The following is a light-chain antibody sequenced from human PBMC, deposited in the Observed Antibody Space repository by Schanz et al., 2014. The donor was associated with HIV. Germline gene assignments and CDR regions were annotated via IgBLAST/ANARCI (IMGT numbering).Light chain of an antibody. V-gene: IGLV4-69*01. CDR3: QTWDSGIRV. CDR2: LNSDGSH. Sequence: QLVLTQSPSASASLGASVKLTCTLSSGHSSYAIAWPQQQPEKGPRYLMKLNSDGSHSKGDGIPDRFSGSSSGADRYLTISSLQSEDEADYYCQTWDSGIRVFGGGTKLTVL. CDR1: SGHSSYA. J-gene: IGLJ3*02.